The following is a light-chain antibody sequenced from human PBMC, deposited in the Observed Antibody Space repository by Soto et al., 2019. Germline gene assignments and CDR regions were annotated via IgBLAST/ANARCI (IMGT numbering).Light chain of an antibody. J-gene: IGKJ1*01. Sequence: EIQMTQSPSTLSGSPGDRATITCRASQTISSCLDWYQQKPGKAPKLLIYDASTLKSGVPSRFSGSGSGTEFTLTISSLQPEDFATYYCQHYNSYPEAFGQGTKVDIK. CDR1: QTISSC. CDR3: QHYNSYPEA. CDR2: DAS. V-gene: IGKV1-5*03.